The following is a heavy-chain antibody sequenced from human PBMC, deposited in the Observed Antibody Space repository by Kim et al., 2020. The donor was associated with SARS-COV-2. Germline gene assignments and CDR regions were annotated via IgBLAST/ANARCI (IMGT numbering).Heavy chain of an antibody. D-gene: IGHD3-10*01. CDR1: GFTFSSYA. V-gene: IGHV3-23*01. CDR2: ISGSGGST. J-gene: IGHJ4*02. CDR3: AKAGGVRGVSSLFDY. Sequence: GGSLRLSCAASGFTFSSYAMSWVRQAPGKGLEWVSAISGSGGSTYYADSVKGRFTISRDNSKNTLYLQMNSLRAEDTAVYYCAKAGGVRGVSSLFDYWGQGTLVTVSS.